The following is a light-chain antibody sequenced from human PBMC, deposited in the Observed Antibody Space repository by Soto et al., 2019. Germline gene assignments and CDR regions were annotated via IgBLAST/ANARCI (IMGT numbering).Light chain of an antibody. CDR1: YSDIGSYND. CDR3: CSYAGNNDYVT. CDR2: DVS. Sequence: QSVLTQPRSVSGSPGQSVTISCTGTYSDIGSYNDVSWYQHHPAKAPRLMIFDVSQRPSGVPDRFSGSKSGNTASLTISGLQTEDEADYYCCSYAGNNDYVTFGGGTKLTVL. V-gene: IGLV2-11*01. J-gene: IGLJ2*01.